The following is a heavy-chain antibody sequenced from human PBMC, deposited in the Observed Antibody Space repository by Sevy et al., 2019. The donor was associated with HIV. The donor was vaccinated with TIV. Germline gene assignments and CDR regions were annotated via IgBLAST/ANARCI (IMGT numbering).Heavy chain of an antibody. D-gene: IGHD3-22*01. CDR3: ARGPRGGYYDSSGYPYFTD. CDR1: GFTFSSYA. CDR2: ISYDGSNK. V-gene: IGHV3-30*04. J-gene: IGHJ4*02. Sequence: GGSLRLSCAASGFTFSSYAMHWVRQAPGKGLEWVAVISYDGSNKYYADSVKGRFTISRVNSKNTLYLQMNSLRAEDTAVYYCARGPRGGYYDSSGYPYFTDWGQGTLVTVSS.